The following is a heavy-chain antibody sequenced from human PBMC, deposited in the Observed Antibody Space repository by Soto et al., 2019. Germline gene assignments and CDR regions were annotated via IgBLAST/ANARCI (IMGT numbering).Heavy chain of an antibody. V-gene: IGHV2-5*02. J-gene: IGHJ4*02. CDR3: AHRRGGSGSYTFDY. Sequence: QITLKESGPTLVKPTQTLTLTCTFSGFSLATRGVGVGWIRQPPGKALEWLALIYWDDDEHYSPSLKSRLTITKDTSKNQVVLTMTNMDPVDTATYYCAHRRGGSGSYTFDYWGQGTLVTVSS. D-gene: IGHD3-10*01. CDR1: GFSLATRGVG. CDR2: IYWDDDE.